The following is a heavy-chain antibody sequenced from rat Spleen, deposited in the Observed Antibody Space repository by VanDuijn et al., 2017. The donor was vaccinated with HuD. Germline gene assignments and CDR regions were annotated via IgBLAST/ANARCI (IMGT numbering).Heavy chain of an antibody. CDR3: ARSRGYPGVPFDY. D-gene: IGHD1-4*01. Sequence: QVQLKESGPGLVQPSQTLSLTCTVAGFSLTSYNVHWVRQPPGKGLEWMGIIWNTGDTRYNSALKSRLSITRDTSKTQVFLKMNSLQSEDTATYYCARSRGYPGVPFDYWGQGVMVTVSS. CDR2: IWNTGDT. CDR1: GFSLTSYN. J-gene: IGHJ2*01. V-gene: IGHV2-41*01.